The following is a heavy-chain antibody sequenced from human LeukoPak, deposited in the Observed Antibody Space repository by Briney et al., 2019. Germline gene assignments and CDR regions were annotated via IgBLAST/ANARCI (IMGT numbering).Heavy chain of an antibody. CDR1: GDSVASNSAA. Sequence: SQTLSLTCAISGDSVASNSAAWSWVRQSPSSGLEWLGRTYYRTKWYYDYAVSVKSRITINPDTPKNQFSLHLNSVTPEDTAVYYCARDGGSHFNSYSLDVWGQGTTVTVSS. D-gene: IGHD1-26*01. CDR2: TYYRTKWYY. CDR3: ARDGGSHFNSYSLDV. J-gene: IGHJ6*02. V-gene: IGHV6-1*01.